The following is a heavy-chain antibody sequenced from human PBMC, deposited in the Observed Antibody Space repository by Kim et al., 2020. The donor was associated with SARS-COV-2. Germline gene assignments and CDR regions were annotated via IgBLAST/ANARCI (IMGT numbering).Heavy chain of an antibody. Sequence: PYLTSRLTLSVDTSKNQFTLKLSSVTAADTAVYYCARAPITMIVVVKAFDSWGQGTMVTVSS. CDR3: ARAPITMIVVVKAFDS. J-gene: IGHJ3*02. D-gene: IGHD3-22*01. V-gene: IGHV4-31*02.